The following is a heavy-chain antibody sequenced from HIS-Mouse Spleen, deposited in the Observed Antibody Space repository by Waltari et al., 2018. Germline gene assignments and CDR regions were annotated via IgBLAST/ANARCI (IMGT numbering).Heavy chain of an antibody. CDR1: GGPISSRRYY. V-gene: IGHV4-39*07. D-gene: IGHD6-13*01. CDR3: AREIPYSSSWYDWYFDL. J-gene: IGHJ2*01. Sequence: QLQLQESGPGLVKPSETLSLTCTVPGGPISSRRYYWGWIRQPPGKGLEWIGSIYYSGSTYYNPSLKSRVTISVDTSKNQFSLKLSSVTAADTAVYYCAREIPYSSSWYDWYFDLWGRGTLVTVSS. CDR2: IYYSGST.